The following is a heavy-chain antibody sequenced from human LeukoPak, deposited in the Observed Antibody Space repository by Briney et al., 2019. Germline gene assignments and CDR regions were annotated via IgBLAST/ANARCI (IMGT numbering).Heavy chain of an antibody. V-gene: IGHV3-11*01. CDR3: ARTIGSGPLGHFDY. CDR1: AFTFTNSY. Sequence: GGSLRLSCVASAFTFTNSYMSWIRQAPGKGLEWVSYISSSASTIFYADSVKGRFTISRDNAKNSLYLEMNSLRAGDTAVYYCARTIGSGPLGHFDYWGQGTLVTVSS. J-gene: IGHJ4*02. CDR2: ISSSASTI. D-gene: IGHD3-3*01.